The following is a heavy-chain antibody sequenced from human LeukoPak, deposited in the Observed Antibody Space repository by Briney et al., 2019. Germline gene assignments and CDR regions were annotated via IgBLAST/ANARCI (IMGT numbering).Heavy chain of an antibody. CDR2: ISSSSSYI. CDR1: GFTFSSYS. D-gene: IGHD4-17*01. CDR3: ARFSHMTTVTTPY. Sequence: GFLRLSCAASGFTFSSYSMNWVRQAPGKGLEWVSSISSSSSYIYYADSVKGRFTISRDNAKNSLYLQMNSLRAEDTAVYYCARFSHMTTVTTPYWGQGTLVTVSS. V-gene: IGHV3-21*01. J-gene: IGHJ4*02.